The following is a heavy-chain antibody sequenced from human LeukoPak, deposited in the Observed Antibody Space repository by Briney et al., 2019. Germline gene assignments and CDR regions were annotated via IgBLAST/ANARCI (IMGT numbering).Heavy chain of an antibody. CDR2: ISGSGGST. V-gene: IGHV3-23*01. CDR1: GFTFSSYA. CDR3: AKAPMVVVLGSFGYFDY. Sequence: GGSLRLSCAASGFTFSSYAMSWVRQAPGKGLEWVSAISGSGGSTYYADSVKGRFTISRDNSKNTLYLQMNSLRAEDTAVYYCAKAPMVVVLGSFGYFDYWGQGTLVTVSS. J-gene: IGHJ4*02. D-gene: IGHD3-22*01.